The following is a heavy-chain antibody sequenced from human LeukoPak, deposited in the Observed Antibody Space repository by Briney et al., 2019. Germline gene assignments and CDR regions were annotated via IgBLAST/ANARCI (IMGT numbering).Heavy chain of an antibody. CDR1: GFTFSSFE. D-gene: IGHD5-24*01. Sequence: GGSLRLSCGASGFTFSSFEMNWVRQAPGKGLEWISYVDGSGSTEYYADSVKGRFTISRDNAKNSVSLQMNSLRAEDTAVYYCARLGMATHAQLFDQWGQGTLAIVSS. V-gene: IGHV3-48*03. CDR3: ARLGMATHAQLFDQ. CDR2: VDGSGSTE. J-gene: IGHJ4*02.